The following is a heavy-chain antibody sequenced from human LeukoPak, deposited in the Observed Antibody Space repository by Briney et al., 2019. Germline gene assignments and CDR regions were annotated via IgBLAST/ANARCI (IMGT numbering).Heavy chain of an antibody. D-gene: IGHD6-6*01. CDR2: IYYSGST. CDR3: ARGGAARPVYYYYYGMDV. Sequence: SETLSLTCTVSGGSISSYYWSWIRQPPGKGLEWIGYIYYSGSTNYNPSLKSRVTISVDTSKNQFSLKLSSVTAADTAVYYCARGGAARPVYYYYYGMDVWGQGTTVTASS. V-gene: IGHV4-59*12. CDR1: GGSISSYY. J-gene: IGHJ6*02.